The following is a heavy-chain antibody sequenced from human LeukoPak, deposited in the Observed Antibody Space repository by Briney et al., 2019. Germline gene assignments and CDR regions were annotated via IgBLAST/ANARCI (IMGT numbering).Heavy chain of an antibody. Sequence: GALRLSCAASGFTFSSYAMSWVRQAPGKGLEWVSAISGSGGSTYYADSVKGRFTISRDNSKNTPYLQMNSLRAEDTAVYYCAKSRPSSGFDPVDYWGQGTLVTVSS. V-gene: IGHV3-23*01. D-gene: IGHD3-22*01. CDR2: ISGSGGST. CDR1: GFTFSSYA. CDR3: AKSRPSSGFDPVDY. J-gene: IGHJ4*02.